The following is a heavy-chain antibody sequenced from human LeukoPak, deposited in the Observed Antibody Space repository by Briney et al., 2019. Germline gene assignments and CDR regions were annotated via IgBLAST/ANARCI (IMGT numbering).Heavy chain of an antibody. CDR2: IYSGGST. D-gene: IGHD1-26*01. CDR3: VKDLGRYRNNCFDY. J-gene: IGHJ4*02. V-gene: IGHV3-66*01. CDR1: GFTVSSNY. Sequence: GGSLRLSCAASGFTVSSNYMTWVRQAPGKGLEWVSVIYSGGSTYYADSVKGRFTISRDDSKNTLYLQMNSLRAEDTAVYYCVKDLGRYRNNCFDYWGQGTLVTVSS.